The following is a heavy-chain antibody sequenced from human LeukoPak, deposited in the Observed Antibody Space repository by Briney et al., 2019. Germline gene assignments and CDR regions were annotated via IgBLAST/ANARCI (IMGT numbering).Heavy chain of an antibody. J-gene: IGHJ3*02. CDR2: INPNSGGT. V-gene: IGHV1-2*02. Sequence: GASVKVSCKASGYTFTGYYIHWVRQAPGQGLEWMGWINPNSGGTNYAQKFQGRVTMTRDTSISTAYMDLSRMRCDDTAVYYCARFGSKIQIRFLEWSLSLDIWGQGTMVTVSS. CDR3: ARFGSKIQIRFLEWSLSLDI. CDR1: GYTFTGYY. D-gene: IGHD3-3*01.